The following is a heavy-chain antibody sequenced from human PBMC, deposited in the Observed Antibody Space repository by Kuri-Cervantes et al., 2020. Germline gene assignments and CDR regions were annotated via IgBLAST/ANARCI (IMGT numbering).Heavy chain of an antibody. CDR1: GGSFSGYY. CDR2: INHSGST. Sequence: SETLSLTCAVYGGSFSGYYWSWIRQPPGKGLEWIGEINHSGSTNYNPSLKSRVTISVDTSKNQFSLKLISVTAADTAVYFCARRGYDYGYDYWGQGALVTVSS. D-gene: IGHD5-18*01. CDR3: ARRGYDYGYDY. V-gene: IGHV4-34*01. J-gene: IGHJ4*02.